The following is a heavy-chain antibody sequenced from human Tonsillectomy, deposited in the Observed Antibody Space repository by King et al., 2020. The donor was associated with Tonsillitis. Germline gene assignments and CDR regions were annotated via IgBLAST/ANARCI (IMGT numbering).Heavy chain of an antibody. V-gene: IGHV3-30*18. CDR3: AKDQTDFDWLLDYYYGMDV. Sequence: VQLVESGGGVVQPGRSLRLSCAASGFTFSSYGMHWVRQAPGKGLEWVAVISYDGSNKYYADSVKGRFTISRDNSKNTLYLQMNSLRAEDTAVYYCAKDQTDFDWLLDYYYGMDVWGQGTTVTVSS. D-gene: IGHD3-9*01. CDR2: ISYDGSNK. J-gene: IGHJ6*02. CDR1: GFTFSSYG.